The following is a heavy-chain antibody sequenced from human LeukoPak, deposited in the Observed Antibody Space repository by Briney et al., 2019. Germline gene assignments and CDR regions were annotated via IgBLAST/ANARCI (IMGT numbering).Heavy chain of an antibody. CDR3: ARGYCDRTDRYGAPDW. J-gene: IGHJ1*01. D-gene: IGHD2/OR15-2a*01. Sequence: GGSLRLSCAASGFTFSTYWMNWVRQAPNKGLEWVANIKADGDEKHYVHSVRGRFTISRDNATNQGFLQMNSLRVDDTAVYYCARGYCDRTDRYGAPDWWGQGTLVTVSS. CDR1: GFTFSTYW. CDR2: IKADGDEK. V-gene: IGHV3-7*04.